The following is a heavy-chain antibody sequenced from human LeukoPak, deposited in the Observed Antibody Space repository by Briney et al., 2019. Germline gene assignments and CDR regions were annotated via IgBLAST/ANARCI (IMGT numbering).Heavy chain of an antibody. J-gene: IGHJ4*02. CDR2: IYYSGRT. CDR1: GGSISSISYY. Sequence: SETLSLTCTVSGGSISSISYYWGWIRQPPGKGLEWIRSIYYSGRTYYNPSLKSRVTISVDTSKNQFSLKLSSVTAADTAVYYCARGYYYGSGSYYNDYWGQGTLVTVSS. V-gene: IGHV4-39*07. D-gene: IGHD3-10*01. CDR3: ARGYYYGSGSYYNDY.